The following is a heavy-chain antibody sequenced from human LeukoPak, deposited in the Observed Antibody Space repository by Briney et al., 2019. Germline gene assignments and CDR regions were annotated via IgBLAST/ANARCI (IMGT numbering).Heavy chain of an antibody. V-gene: IGHV1-69*06. Sequence: SVKVSCKASGGTFSSYAISWVRQAPGQGLGWMGRIIPIFGTANYAQKFQGRVTITADKSTSTAYMELSSLRSEDTAVYYCARGDIVATIPFDYWGQGTLVTVSS. CDR3: ARGDIVATIPFDY. D-gene: IGHD5-12*01. CDR1: GGTFSSYA. J-gene: IGHJ4*02. CDR2: IIPIFGTA.